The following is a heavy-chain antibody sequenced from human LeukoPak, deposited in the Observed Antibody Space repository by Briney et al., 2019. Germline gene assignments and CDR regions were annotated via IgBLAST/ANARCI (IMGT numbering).Heavy chain of an antibody. CDR3: ARGKFFDI. V-gene: IGHV3-30-3*01. CDR1: AFTFSHYP. Sequence: GGSLRLSCAASAFTFSHYPMGWVRQAPGKGLELVAIISDDGTNRYYADSVKGRFTISRDDSNNTVYLQMNSLRVDDTAIYFCARGKFFDIWGQGTMVTVSS. CDR2: ISDDGTNR. J-gene: IGHJ3*02.